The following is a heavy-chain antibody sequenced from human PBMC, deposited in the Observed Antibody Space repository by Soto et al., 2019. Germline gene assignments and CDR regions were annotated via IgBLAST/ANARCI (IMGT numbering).Heavy chain of an antibody. V-gene: IGHV4-4*02. D-gene: IGHD2-15*01. J-gene: IGHJ4*02. CDR3: ATRLGVAATPPFDY. Sequence: QVQLQESGPGLVKPSGTLSLTCAVSGGSISSSNWWSWVRQPPGKGLEWIGEIYHSGSTNYNPSRTSPVTISVDKSKNQFSLKLSSVTAADTAVYYCATRLGVAATPPFDYWGQGTLVTVSS. CDR1: GGSISSSNW. CDR2: IYHSGST.